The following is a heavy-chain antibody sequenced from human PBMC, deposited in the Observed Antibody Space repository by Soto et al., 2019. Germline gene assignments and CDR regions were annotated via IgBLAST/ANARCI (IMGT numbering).Heavy chain of an antibody. V-gene: IGHV4-4*02. CDR3: ARISGNWNYYYYYYGMDV. CDR1: GGSISSSNW. D-gene: IGHD1-7*01. Sequence: SETLSLTCAVSGGSISSSNWWSWVRQPPGKGLEWIGEIYHSGSTNYNPSLKSRVTISVDKSKNQFSLKLSSVTAADTAVYYCARISGNWNYYYYYYGMDVWGQGTTVTV. CDR2: IYHSGST. J-gene: IGHJ6*02.